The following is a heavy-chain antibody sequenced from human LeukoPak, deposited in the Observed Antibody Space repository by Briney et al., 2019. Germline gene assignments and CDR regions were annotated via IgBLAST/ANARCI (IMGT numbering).Heavy chain of an antibody. CDR1: GLTLGGYY. D-gene: IGHD5-18*01. V-gene: IGHV3-72*01. J-gene: IGHJ4*02. CDR3: TRLRNYGYDF. Sequence: GGSLRPSCAASGLTLGGYYMDWVRQAPGEGLEWVGRIRNEANRYTTEYAASVKGRFTISIDDTKNSLYLQMNSLKTEDTAVYYCTRLRNYGYDFWGQGTRVTVSS. CDR2: IRNEANRYTT.